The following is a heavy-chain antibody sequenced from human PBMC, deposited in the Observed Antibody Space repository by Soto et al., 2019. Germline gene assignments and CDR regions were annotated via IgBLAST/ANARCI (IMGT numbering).Heavy chain of an antibody. CDR1: GFTFRTYW. J-gene: IGHJ6*02. CDR2: INLDGSER. Sequence: EVQLVESGGGLVQPGGSLRLSCAASGFTFRTYWLSWVRQVPGKGLEWVANINLDGSERNYVDSVKGRFTISRDNARNSLYLQMSSLRAEDTALYYCARDGSTSWYSYDSHGMDVWGQGTKVTVSS. D-gene: IGHD5-18*01. CDR3: ARDGSTSWYSYDSHGMDV. V-gene: IGHV3-7*05.